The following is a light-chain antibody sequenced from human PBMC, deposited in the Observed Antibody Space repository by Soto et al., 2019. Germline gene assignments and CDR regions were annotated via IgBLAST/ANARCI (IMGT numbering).Light chain of an antibody. CDR1: SSDVAGYNY. V-gene: IGLV2-14*03. CDR2: DVT. J-gene: IGLJ2*01. Sequence: QSALTQPASVSGSPGQSITISCTGTSSDVAGYNYVSWYQQHPGKAPKLMIYDVTTRPSGVSNRFSGSKSGNTASLTISGLQAEDEGDYYCTSYTITSTHVVFGGGTKLTVL. CDR3: TSYTITSTHVV.